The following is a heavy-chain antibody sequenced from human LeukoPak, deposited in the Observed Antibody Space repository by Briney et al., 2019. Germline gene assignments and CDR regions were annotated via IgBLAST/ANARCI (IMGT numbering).Heavy chain of an antibody. CDR3: ASPIAVAGTKYYYYMDV. Sequence: RGSLRLSCAASGFTFSSYWMHWVRPAPWKGMVWVSRINSDGSSTSYADSVKGRFTISRDNAKNSLYLQMNSLRAEDTAVYYCASPIAVAGTKYYYYMDVWGKGTTVTISS. D-gene: IGHD6-19*01. J-gene: IGHJ6*03. V-gene: IGHV3-74*01. CDR2: INSDGSST. CDR1: GFTFSSYW.